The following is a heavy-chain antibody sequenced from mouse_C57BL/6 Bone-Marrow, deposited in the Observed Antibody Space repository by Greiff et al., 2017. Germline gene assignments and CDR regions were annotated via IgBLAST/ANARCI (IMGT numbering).Heavy chain of an antibody. J-gene: IGHJ1*03. D-gene: IGHD3-1*01. CDR3: ARLWLYWYFDV. CDR2: INPSNGGT. CDR1: GYTFTSYW. Sequence: QVQLQQPGTELVKPGASGYTFTSYWMHWVKQRPGQGLEWIGNINPSNGGTNYNEKFKSKATLTVDKSSSTAYMQLSSLTSEDSAVYYCARLWLYWYFDVWGTGTTVTVSS. V-gene: IGHV1-53*01.